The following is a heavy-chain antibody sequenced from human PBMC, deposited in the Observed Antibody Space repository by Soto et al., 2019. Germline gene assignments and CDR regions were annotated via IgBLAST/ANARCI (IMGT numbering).Heavy chain of an antibody. CDR3: ARRRGGFGGGWTTPYFDY. D-gene: IGHD6-19*01. V-gene: IGHV2-5*02. CDR2: IYWDDDK. J-gene: IGHJ4*02. Sequence: QITLKESGPTVVKPTQTLTLTCSLSGFSLNTGGVGVGWIRQPPGKALEWLAVIYWDDDKSRKPSLRDRLTTXRXTSDDQVVLTVTHMDPVDTGTYYCARRRGGFGGGWTTPYFDYWGQGTLVTVSS. CDR1: GFSLNTGGVG.